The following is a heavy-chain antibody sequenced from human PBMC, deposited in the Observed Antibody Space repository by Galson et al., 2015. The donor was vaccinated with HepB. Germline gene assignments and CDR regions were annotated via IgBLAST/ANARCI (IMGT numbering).Heavy chain of an antibody. CDR2: MNTYGSHI. J-gene: IGHJ4*02. Sequence: SLRLSCAASGSTFTGYSMNWLRQAPGKGLEWVSSMNTYGSHIYYAESVKGRFTISRDNAKNSLYLQMNCLRAEDTAVYYCARSIPYTSSGDYWGQGTLVTVS. D-gene: IGHD6-6*01. CDR3: ARSIPYTSSGDY. V-gene: IGHV3-21*01. CDR1: GSTFTGYS.